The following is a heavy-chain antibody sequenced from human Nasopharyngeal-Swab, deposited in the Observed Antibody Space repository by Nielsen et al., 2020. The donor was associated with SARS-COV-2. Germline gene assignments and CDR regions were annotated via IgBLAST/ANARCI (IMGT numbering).Heavy chain of an antibody. CDR3: TRDTPAMFAF. CDR1: GFTFSNFA. J-gene: IGHJ4*02. Sequence: GESLKISCAASGFTFSNFAMNWVRQAPGKGLEWVSAISSSGDYIYHAASVKGRFTISRDNSKNSLYLQMNSLRAEDTAIYYCTRDTPAMFAFWGQGALVTVSS. CDR2: ISSSGDYI. V-gene: IGHV3-21*01.